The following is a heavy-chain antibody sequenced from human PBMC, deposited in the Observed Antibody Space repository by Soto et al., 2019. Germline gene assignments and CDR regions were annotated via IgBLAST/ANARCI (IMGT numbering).Heavy chain of an antibody. V-gene: IGHV3-74*01. J-gene: IGHJ3*02. Sequence: GSLRLSCAASGFTFSSYWMHWVRQAPGKGLVWVSRINSDGSSTSYADSVKGRFTISRDNAKNTLYLQMNSLRAEDTAVYYCARDPDLSWEQNAFDIWGQGTMVTVSS. CDR2: INSDGSST. CDR1: GFTFSSYW. D-gene: IGHD1-26*01. CDR3: ARDPDLSWEQNAFDI.